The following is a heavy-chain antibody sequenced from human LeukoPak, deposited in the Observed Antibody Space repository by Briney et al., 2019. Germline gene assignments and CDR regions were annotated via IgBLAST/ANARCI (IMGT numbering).Heavy chain of an antibody. CDR3: ASTYYYGSGSYPPYYYYGMDV. J-gene: IGHJ6*02. D-gene: IGHD3-10*01. CDR1: GFTFSSYW. Sequence: GGSLRLSCAASGFTFSSYWMNWVRQAPGKGLEWVANIKQDGSEKYYVDSVKGRFTISRDNAKNSLYLQMNSLRAEDTAVYYCASTYYYGSGSYPPYYYYGMDVWGQGTTVTVSS. CDR2: IKQDGSEK. V-gene: IGHV3-7*01.